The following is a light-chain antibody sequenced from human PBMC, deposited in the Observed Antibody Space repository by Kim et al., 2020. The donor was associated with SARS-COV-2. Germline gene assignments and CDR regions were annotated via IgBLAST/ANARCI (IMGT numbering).Light chain of an antibody. CDR1: QTISRF. V-gene: IGKV1-39*01. CDR2: GAT. J-gene: IGKJ2*01. CDR3: QQSYTTPYT. Sequence: STSVGDRVTITCRASQTISRFLNRYQEKPGQAPKLLIYGATSLQSGVPSRFSGSGSGTDFTLTISSLQLDDFATYYCQQSYTTPYTFGQGTKLEI.